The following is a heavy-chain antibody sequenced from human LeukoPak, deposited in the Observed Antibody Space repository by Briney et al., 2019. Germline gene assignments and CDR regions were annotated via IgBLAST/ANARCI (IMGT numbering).Heavy chain of an antibody. CDR3: ARDLLGCSSTSCLNNWFDP. Sequence: ASVKVSCKASGYTFTGYYMHWVRQAPGQGLEWMGWINPNSGGTNYAQKFQGRVTMTRDMSTSTVYMELSSLRSEDTAVYYCARDLLGCSSTSCLNNWFDPWGQGTLVTVSS. CDR2: INPNSGGT. D-gene: IGHD2-2*01. CDR1: GYTFTGYY. V-gene: IGHV1-2*02. J-gene: IGHJ5*02.